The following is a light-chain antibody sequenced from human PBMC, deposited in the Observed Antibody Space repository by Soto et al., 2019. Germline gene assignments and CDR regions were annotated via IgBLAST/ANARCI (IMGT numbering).Light chain of an antibody. Sequence: DIQMTQSPSTLSASVGDRVTITCRASQSITDWLAWYQQKPGKAPKFLIYKASNLEGGVPSRFSGSGAGTEFTLTISSVQPDYFATDYFQYWDDYSWTFGQGTKVEIK. CDR2: KAS. CDR1: QSITDW. J-gene: IGKJ1*01. V-gene: IGKV1-5*03. CDR3: QYWDDYSWT.